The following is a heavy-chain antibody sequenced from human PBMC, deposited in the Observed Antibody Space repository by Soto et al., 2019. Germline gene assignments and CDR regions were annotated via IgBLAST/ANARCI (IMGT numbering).Heavy chain of an antibody. J-gene: IGHJ4*02. Sequence: ASVKASCKASGDTITSYAISWVRQAPGQGLEWMGWISAYNGNTNYAQKLQGRVTMTTDTSTSTAYMELRSLRSDDTAVYYCARDAPPADYWGQGTLVTVSS. CDR1: GDTITSYA. CDR3: ARDAPPADY. CDR2: ISAYNGNT. V-gene: IGHV1-18*01.